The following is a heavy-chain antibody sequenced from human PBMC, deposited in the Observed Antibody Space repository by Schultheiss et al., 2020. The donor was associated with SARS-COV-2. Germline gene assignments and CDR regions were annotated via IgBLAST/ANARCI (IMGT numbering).Heavy chain of an antibody. J-gene: IGHJ6*02. V-gene: IGHV3-30-3*01. CDR3: ARDRAMARELSYYYYYYGMDV. CDR2: ISYDGSNK. D-gene: IGHD1-7*01. Sequence: GGSLRLSCAASGFTFSSYAMHWVRQAPGKGLEWVAVISYDGSNKYYADSVKGRFTISRDNSKNTLYLQMNSLRAEDTAVYYCARDRAMARELSYYYYYYGMDVWGQGTTVTVSS. CDR1: GFTFSSYA.